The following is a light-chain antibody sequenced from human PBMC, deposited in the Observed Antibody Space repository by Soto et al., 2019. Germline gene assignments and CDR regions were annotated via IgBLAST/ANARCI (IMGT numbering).Light chain of an antibody. Sequence: EIVMTQSPATLSVSPGERATLSCRASQSVNSDLAWYQQKPGQAPRLLIHDASTSATRIPVRFSGSGSGTEFTLTISSRQSEDFAIYYCQQYNNWPLGFGGGTKVEIK. CDR3: QQYNNWPLG. CDR2: DAS. J-gene: IGKJ4*01. V-gene: IGKV3-15*01. CDR1: QSVNSD.